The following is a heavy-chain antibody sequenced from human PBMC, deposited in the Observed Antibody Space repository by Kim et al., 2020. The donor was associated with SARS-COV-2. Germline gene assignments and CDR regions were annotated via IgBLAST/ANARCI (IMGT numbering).Heavy chain of an antibody. D-gene: IGHD1-7*01. J-gene: IGHJ6*02. Sequence: KGRFTMSRENAKTNLYLQMNSLGAEDTAVYYCARDLGITGTSAFGMDVWGQGTTVTVSS. CDR3: ARDLGITGTSAFGMDV. V-gene: IGHV3-74*01.